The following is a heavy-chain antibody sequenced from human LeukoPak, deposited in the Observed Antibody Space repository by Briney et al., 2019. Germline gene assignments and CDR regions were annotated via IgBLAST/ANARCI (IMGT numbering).Heavy chain of an antibody. Sequence: PGGSLRLSCAASGFTFSSYWMSWVRQAPGKGLEWVANIKQDGSGKYYVDSAKGRFTISRDNAKNSLYLQMNSLRAEDTAVYYCARERYYYDSSGYPHYDYWGQGTLVTVSS. CDR2: IKQDGSGK. CDR3: ARERYYYDSSGYPHYDY. V-gene: IGHV3-7*01. J-gene: IGHJ4*02. D-gene: IGHD3-22*01. CDR1: GFTFSSYW.